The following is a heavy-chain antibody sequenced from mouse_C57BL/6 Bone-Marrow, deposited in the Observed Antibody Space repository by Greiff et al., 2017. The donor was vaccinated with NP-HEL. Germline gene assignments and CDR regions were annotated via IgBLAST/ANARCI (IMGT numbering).Heavy chain of an antibody. Sequence: EVKVVESGGDLVKPGGSLKLSCAASGFTFSSYGMSWVRQTPDKRLAWVATISSGGSYTYYPASVKGRFTISRDNAKNTLYLQMSSLKSEDTAMDYCASPYDYDVAWFAYWGQGTLVTVSA. J-gene: IGHJ3*01. CDR3: ASPYDYDVAWFAY. CDR1: GFTFSSYG. D-gene: IGHD2-4*01. CDR2: ISSGGSYT. V-gene: IGHV5-6*01.